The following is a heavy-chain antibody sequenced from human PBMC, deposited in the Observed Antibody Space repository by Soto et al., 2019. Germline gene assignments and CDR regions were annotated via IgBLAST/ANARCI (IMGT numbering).Heavy chain of an antibody. V-gene: IGHV3-30-3*01. CDR1: GFTFSSYA. Sequence: QVQLVESGGGVVQPGRSLRLSCAASGFTFSSYAMHWVRQAPGKGLEWVAVISYDGSNKYYADSVKGRFTISRDNSKNTLYLQMNSLRAEDTAVYYCARGADSGYFDYWGQGTLVTVSS. D-gene: IGHD2-21*02. CDR2: ISYDGSNK. J-gene: IGHJ4*02. CDR3: ARGADSGYFDY.